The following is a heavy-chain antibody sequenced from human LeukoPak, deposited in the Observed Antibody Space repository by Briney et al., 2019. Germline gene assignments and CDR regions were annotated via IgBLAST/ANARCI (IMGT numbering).Heavy chain of an antibody. CDR3: ARDSFGGYSYGPYYYYYGMDV. J-gene: IGHJ6*02. D-gene: IGHD5-18*01. V-gene: IGHV4-4*07. CDR2: IYTSGST. Sequence: PSETLSLTCTVSGGSISSYYWSWIRQPAGKGLEWIGRIYTSGSTNYNPSLKSRVTMSVDTSKNQFSLKLSSVTAADTAVYYCARDSFGGYSYGPYYYYYGMDVWSQGTTVTVSS. CDR1: GGSISSYY.